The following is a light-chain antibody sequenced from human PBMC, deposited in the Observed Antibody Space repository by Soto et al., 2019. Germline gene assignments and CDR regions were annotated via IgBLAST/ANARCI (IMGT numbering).Light chain of an antibody. CDR2: EVT. CDR1: SSDVGSYNL. V-gene: IGLV2-23*02. Sequence: QAVVTQPASVSGSPGQSITISCTGTSSDVGSYNLVSWYQQHPGKAPKVMIYEVTKRPSGVSNRFSGSKSGNTASLTISGLKAEDEADYYCCSYASSSTFVFGGGTKVTVL. J-gene: IGLJ3*02. CDR3: CSYASSSTFV.